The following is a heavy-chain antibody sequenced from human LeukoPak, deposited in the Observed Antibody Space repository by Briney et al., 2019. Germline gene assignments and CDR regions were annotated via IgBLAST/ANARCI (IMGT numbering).Heavy chain of an antibody. CDR1: GGSISSYY. Sequence: PSETLSLTCTVSGGSISSYYWSWIRQPPGEGLEWIGYIYYSGSTNYNPSLKSRVTISVDTSKNQFSLELSSVTAADTAMYYCARGADYSPFRYWGQGTLVTVSS. CDR3: ARGADYSPFRY. CDR2: IYYSGST. D-gene: IGHD4-11*01. J-gene: IGHJ4*02. V-gene: IGHV4-59*01.